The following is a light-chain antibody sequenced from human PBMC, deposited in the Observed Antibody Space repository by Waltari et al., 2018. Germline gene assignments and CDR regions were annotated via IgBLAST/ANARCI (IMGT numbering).Light chain of an antibody. CDR1: DSDVGAYAF. Sequence: QSALTQPASVSGSPGQSITISCSGTDSDVGAYAFVSWYQQHPGKAPHLIIYEVSNRPSGISNRFSASKAGNTASLTISGLQAEDEAYYYCSSYTTSSAPGVFGTGTRVTVL. J-gene: IGLJ1*01. CDR3: SSYTTSSAPGV. V-gene: IGLV2-14*01. CDR2: EVS.